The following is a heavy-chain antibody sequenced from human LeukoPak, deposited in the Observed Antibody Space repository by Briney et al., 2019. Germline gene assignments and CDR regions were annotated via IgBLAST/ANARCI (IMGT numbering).Heavy chain of an antibody. CDR3: AKDLIVATIFSYYFDY. D-gene: IGHD5-12*01. CDR2: ISGSGGST. Sequence: GGSLRLSCAASGCTFSSYAMSWVRQAPGKGLEWVSGISGSGGSTYYADSVKGRFTISRDNSKNTLYLQMNSLRAEDTAVYYCAKDLIVATIFSYYFDYWGQGTLVTVSS. V-gene: IGHV3-23*01. CDR1: GCTFSSYA. J-gene: IGHJ4*02.